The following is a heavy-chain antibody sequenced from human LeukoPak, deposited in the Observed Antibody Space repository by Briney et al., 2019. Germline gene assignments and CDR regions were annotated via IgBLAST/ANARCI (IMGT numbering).Heavy chain of an antibody. D-gene: IGHD4-17*01. Sequence: ASVKVSCKASGYTFTSYAMHWVRQAPGQRLEWMGWINAGNGNTKYSQKLQGRVTMTTDTSTSTAYMELRSLRSDDTAVYYCAGPRITHDYGDYYGMDVWGQGTTVTVSS. V-gene: IGHV1-3*01. J-gene: IGHJ6*02. CDR3: AGPRITHDYGDYYGMDV. CDR2: INAGNGNT. CDR1: GYTFTSYA.